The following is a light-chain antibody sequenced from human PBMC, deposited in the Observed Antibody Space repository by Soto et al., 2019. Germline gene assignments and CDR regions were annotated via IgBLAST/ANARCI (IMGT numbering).Light chain of an antibody. J-gene: IGKJ1*01. Sequence: DIQMTQSPSTLSASVGDRVTITCRASQTVSDWLAWYQQKPGKAPKLLIYRASNLEVGVPSRFSGSGSGTEFTLTISSLQPDDFATYYCLHYNSYSQAIGQGTKVEI. V-gene: IGKV1-5*03. CDR3: LHYNSYSQA. CDR2: RAS. CDR1: QTVSDW.